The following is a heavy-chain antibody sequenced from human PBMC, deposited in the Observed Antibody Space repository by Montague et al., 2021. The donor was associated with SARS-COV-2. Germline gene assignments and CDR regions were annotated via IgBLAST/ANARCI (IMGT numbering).Heavy chain of an antibody. Sequence: SLRLSCAVSGFTFSRNAMSWVRQAPGKGLDWVSSISGSGDETHYADSVKGRFTISRDNSRSTVYMQMNSLRVEDTAVYFCVRAAHCSTTSCPHDYWGQGTLVRVSS. J-gene: IGHJ4*02. CDR2: ISGSGDET. CDR3: VRAAHCSTTSCPHDY. V-gene: IGHV3-23*01. D-gene: IGHD2-2*01. CDR1: GFTFSRNA.